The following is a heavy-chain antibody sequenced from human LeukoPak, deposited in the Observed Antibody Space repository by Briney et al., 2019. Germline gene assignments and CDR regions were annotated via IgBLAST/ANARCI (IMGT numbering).Heavy chain of an antibody. J-gene: IGHJ6*03. CDR1: GGSISSSSYY. Sequence: PSETLSLTCTDSGGSISSSSYYWGWIRQPPGKGLEWIGSIYYSGSTYYNPSLKSRVTISVDTSKNQFSLKLSSVTAADTAVYYCASFSSWYGDYYYYYMDVWGKGTTVTVSS. CDR3: ASFSSWYGDYYYYYMDV. CDR2: IYYSGST. D-gene: IGHD6-13*01. V-gene: IGHV4-39*01.